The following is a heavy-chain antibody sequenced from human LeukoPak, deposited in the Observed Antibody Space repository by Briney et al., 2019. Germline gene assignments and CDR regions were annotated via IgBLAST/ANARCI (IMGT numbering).Heavy chain of an antibody. CDR3: AKDGGSVVVVPAANPSYFDY. D-gene: IGHD2-2*01. CDR1: GFTLSSYS. V-gene: IGHV3-48*04. Sequence: GGSLRLSCAASGFTLSSYSMNWVRQAPGKGLEWVSYIGTSGATIFYADSVTGRFTISRDNAKNSLYLQMNSLRAEDTAVYYCAKDGGSVVVVPAANPSYFDYWGQGTLVTVSS. J-gene: IGHJ4*02. CDR2: IGTSGATI.